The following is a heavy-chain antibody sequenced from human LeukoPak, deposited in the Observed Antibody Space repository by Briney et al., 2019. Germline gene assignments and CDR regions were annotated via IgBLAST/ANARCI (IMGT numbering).Heavy chain of an antibody. CDR2: IYTSGST. V-gene: IGHV4-4*07. J-gene: IGHJ4*02. CDR3: ASVAAPKKYSSGWYGYNFDY. D-gene: IGHD6-19*01. CDR1: GGSISSYY. Sequence: SETLSLTRTVSGGSISSYYWSWIRQPAGKGLEWIGRIYTSGSTNYNPSLKSRVTMSVDTSKNQFSLKLSSVTAADTAVYYCASVAAPKKYSSGWYGYNFDYWGQGTLVTVSS.